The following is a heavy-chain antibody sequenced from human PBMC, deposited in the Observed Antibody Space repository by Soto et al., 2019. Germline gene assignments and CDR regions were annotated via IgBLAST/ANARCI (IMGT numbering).Heavy chain of an antibody. CDR2: VYYIGRN. CDR3: ARDPVGLTHFDY. CDR1: GDSISTYY. D-gene: IGHD1-26*01. Sequence: QVQLQESGPGLVKHSETLSLTCTVSGDSISTYYWNWIRQPLGKGLEWIGYVYYIGRNNYNPSLRSRVTMSIDTSKNQISLNLNSVTAADTAVYYGARDPVGLTHFDYWGQGILVTVSS. V-gene: IGHV4-59*01. J-gene: IGHJ4*02.